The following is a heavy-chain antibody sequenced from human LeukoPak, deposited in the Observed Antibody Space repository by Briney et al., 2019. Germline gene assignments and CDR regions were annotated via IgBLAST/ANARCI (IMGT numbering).Heavy chain of an antibody. D-gene: IGHD5-24*01. CDR2: IYYSGST. J-gene: IGHJ3*02. CDR3: ARGTVEGWLQLTAFHI. Sequence: PSETLSLTCTVSGGSISSYYWSWIRQPPGKGLEWIGYIYYSGSTNYNPSLKSRVTISVDTSKNQFSLKLSSVTAADTAVYYCARGTVEGWLQLTAFHIWGQGTMVTVSS. V-gene: IGHV4-59*01. CDR1: GGSISSYY.